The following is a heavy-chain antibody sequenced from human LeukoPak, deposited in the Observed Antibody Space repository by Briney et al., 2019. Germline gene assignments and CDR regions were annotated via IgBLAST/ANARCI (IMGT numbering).Heavy chain of an antibody. V-gene: IGHV1-69*05. D-gene: IGHD2-8*01. Sequence: ASVKVSCKASGGTFSSYAISWGRQAPGQGLEWMGGIIPIFGTANYAQKFQGRVTITTDESTSTAYMELSSLRSEDTAVYYCARGPIMDPNYFDYWGQGTLVTVPS. CDR2: IIPIFGTA. CDR1: GGTFSSYA. CDR3: ARGPIMDPNYFDY. J-gene: IGHJ4*02.